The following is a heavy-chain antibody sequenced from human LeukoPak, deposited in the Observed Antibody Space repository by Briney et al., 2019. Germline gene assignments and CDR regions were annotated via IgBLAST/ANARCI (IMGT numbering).Heavy chain of an antibody. CDR3: ASVRQFVDY. V-gene: IGHV3-48*03. J-gene: IGHJ4*02. D-gene: IGHD3-10*01. CDR1: GFTFCSYA. CDR2: ISSSGSTI. Sequence: GGSLRLSCSASGFTFCSYAMKCVPQAPGKGLEWVSYISSSGSTIYYADSVKGRFTISRDNAKNSLYLQMNSLRAEDTAVYFCASVRQFVDYWGQGTLVTVSS.